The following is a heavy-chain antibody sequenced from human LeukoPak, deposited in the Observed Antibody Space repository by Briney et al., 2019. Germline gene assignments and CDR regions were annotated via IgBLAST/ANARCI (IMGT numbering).Heavy chain of an antibody. CDR3: ARSNRGYSSSWYVMNWFDP. V-gene: IGHV6-1*01. CDR1: GDSVSSNSAA. J-gene: IGHJ5*02. CDR2: TYYRSKWYN. D-gene: IGHD6-13*01. Sequence: SQTLSLTFAISGDSVSSNSAAWNWIRQSPSRGLEWLGRTYYRSKWYNDYAVSVKSRITINPDTSKNQFSLQLNSVTPEDTAVYYCARSNRGYSSSWYVMNWFDPWGQGTLVTVSS.